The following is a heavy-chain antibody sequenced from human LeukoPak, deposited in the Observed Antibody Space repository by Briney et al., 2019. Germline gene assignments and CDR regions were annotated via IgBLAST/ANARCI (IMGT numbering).Heavy chain of an antibody. D-gene: IGHD3-9*01. CDR3: ATLAAHYDILTGYAPLDY. V-gene: IGHV3-48*03. CDR2: ISSSGSLI. Sequence: PGGSLRLSCAASGFTFRSYEMNWVRQAPGKGLEWVSYISSSGSLIYYADSVKGRFTVSRDNAKNSLYLQMNSLRAEDTAVYYCATLAAHYDILTGYAPLDYWGQGTLVTDSS. CDR1: GFTFRSYE. J-gene: IGHJ4*02.